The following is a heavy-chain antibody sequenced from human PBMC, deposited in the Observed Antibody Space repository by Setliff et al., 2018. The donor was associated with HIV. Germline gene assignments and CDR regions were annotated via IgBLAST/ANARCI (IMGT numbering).Heavy chain of an antibody. V-gene: IGHV3-48*04. D-gene: IGHD5-18*01. CDR1: GFTFSSYS. CDR3: ARKLQPGYGMDV. Sequence: GGSLRLSCAASGFTFSSYSMNWVRQAPGKGLEWISYNGIINGAKHYADSMEGRFTISRDNTKNSLYLQMDSLRAEDTTVYYCARKLQPGYGMDVWGQGTTVTVSS. CDR2: NGIINGAK. J-gene: IGHJ6*02.